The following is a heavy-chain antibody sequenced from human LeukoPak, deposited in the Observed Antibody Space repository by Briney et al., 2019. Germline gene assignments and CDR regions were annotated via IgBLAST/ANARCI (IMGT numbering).Heavy chain of an antibody. J-gene: IGHJ4*02. CDR2: IRYDGSNK. D-gene: IGHD6-13*01. Sequence: GGSLRLSCAASGFTFSSYGMHWVRQAPGKGLEWVAFIRYDGSNKYYADSVKGRFTISRDNSKNTLYLQMNSLRAEDTAVYYCAEDQREYSSSGGYWGQGTLVTVSS. CDR3: AEDQREYSSSGGY. V-gene: IGHV3-30*02. CDR1: GFTFSSYG.